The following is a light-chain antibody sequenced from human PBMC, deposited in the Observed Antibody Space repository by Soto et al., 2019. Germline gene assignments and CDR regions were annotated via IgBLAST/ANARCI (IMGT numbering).Light chain of an antibody. V-gene: IGLV4-60*03. J-gene: IGLJ2*01. CDR2: LEGSGSF. CDR1: SGHSSHI. CDR3: ETWDSNTRV. Sequence: QAVVTQSSSASASLGSSVKLTCTLSSGHSSHIIAWHQQQPGKAPRYLMKLEGSGSFNKGSGVPDRFSGSSSGADRYLTISNLQSEDEADYYCETWDSNTRVFGGGTQLTVL.